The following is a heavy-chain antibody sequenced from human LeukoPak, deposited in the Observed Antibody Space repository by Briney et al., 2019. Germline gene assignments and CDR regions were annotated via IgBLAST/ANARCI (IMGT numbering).Heavy chain of an antibody. CDR3: ARRRVFGEWSPKSRNWYFDL. V-gene: IGHV4-4*07. CDR2: IYTSGST. D-gene: IGHD3-10*01. Sequence: KASETLSLTCTVSGGSISSYYWSWIRQPAGKGLEWIGRIYTSGSTNYNPSLKSRVTMSVDTSKNQFSLKLSSVTAADTAVYYCARRRVFGEWSPKSRNWYFDLWGRGTLVTVSS. J-gene: IGHJ2*01. CDR1: GGSISSYY.